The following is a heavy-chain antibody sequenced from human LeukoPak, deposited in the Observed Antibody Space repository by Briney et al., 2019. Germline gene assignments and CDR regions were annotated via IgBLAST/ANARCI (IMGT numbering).Heavy chain of an antibody. J-gene: IGHJ4*02. V-gene: IGHV4-34*01. CDR1: GESFSAYY. CDR3: ARVKATYTSGWTFDY. CDR2: INHSGNT. Sequence: SETLSLTCAVYGESFSAYYWTWIRQPPGKGLEWIGDINHSGNTNYNPSLKSRVSISIDTSKNQFSLRLGSVTAADTAVYYCARVKATYTSGWTFDYWGQGSLVTVSS. D-gene: IGHD6-19*01.